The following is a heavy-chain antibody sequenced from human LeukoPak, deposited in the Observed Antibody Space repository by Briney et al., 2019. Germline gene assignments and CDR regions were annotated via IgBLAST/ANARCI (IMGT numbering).Heavy chain of an antibody. CDR3: AGRYYDSSGIDY. J-gene: IGHJ4*02. CDR2: IYTSGST. CDR1: GGSISSGSYY. D-gene: IGHD3-22*01. V-gene: IGHV4-61*02. Sequence: SETLSLTCTVSGGSISSGSYYWSWIRQPAGKGLEWIGRIYTSGSTNYNPSLKSRVTISVDTSKNQFSLTLSSVTAADTAVYYCAGRYYDSSGIDYWGQGTLVTVSS.